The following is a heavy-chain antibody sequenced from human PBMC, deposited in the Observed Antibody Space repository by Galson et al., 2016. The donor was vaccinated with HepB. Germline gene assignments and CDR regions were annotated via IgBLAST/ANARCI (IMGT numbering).Heavy chain of an antibody. CDR1: GFTFSSYA. Sequence: SLRLSCAVSGFTFSSYAMTWVRQAPGKGLEWVSTISRNGGGTYYADSVMSGFTISSDNSKSTLYLQVNSLRAEDTALYYCSKHSRGDSPYYFDYWGQGTLVTVSS. V-gene: IGHV3-23*01. CDR2: ISRNGGGT. J-gene: IGHJ4*02. CDR3: SKHSRGDSPYYFDY. D-gene: IGHD3-10*01.